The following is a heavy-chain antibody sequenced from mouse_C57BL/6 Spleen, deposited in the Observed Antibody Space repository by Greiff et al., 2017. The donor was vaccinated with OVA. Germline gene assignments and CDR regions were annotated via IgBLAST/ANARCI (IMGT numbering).Heavy chain of an antibody. CDR3: TGSYDAAWFAY. J-gene: IGHJ3*01. D-gene: IGHD2-12*01. Sequence: QVHVKQSGAELVRPGASVTLSCKASGYTFTDYDMHWVKQTPVHGLEWIGAIDPETGGTAYNQKIKGKAILTADKSSSTAYIELRSLTSEDSSVYYCTGSYDAAWFAYWGQGTQVTVSA. V-gene: IGHV1-15*01. CDR2: IDPETGGT. CDR1: GYTFTDYD.